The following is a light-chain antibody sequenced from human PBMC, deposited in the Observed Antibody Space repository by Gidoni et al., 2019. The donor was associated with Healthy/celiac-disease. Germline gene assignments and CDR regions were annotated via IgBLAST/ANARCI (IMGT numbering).Light chain of an antibody. J-gene: IGLJ2*01. Sequence: SALPPPPSVSWSPRQSITISFTGTSSDVGGSNYVSWYQQHPGKAPKLMIYEVSNRPAGVANRSSGSKAGNTASRTISGRQAEDEDDYYCSSDKSSSTLVFGGGTKLTVL. CDR1: SSDVGGSNY. V-gene: IGLV2-14*01. CDR2: EVS. CDR3: SSDKSSSTLV.